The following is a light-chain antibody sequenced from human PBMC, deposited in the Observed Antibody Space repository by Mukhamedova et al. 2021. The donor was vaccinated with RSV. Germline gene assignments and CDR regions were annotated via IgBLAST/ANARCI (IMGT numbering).Light chain of an antibody. CDR2: ATS. J-gene: IGKJ4*01. Sequence: GKVPKLLIYATSTLQSGVPSRFSGSGSETGFTLTISSLQPEDVATYYCQEYNSALLTFGGGTKLEIK. V-gene: IGKV1-27*01. CDR3: QEYNSALLT.